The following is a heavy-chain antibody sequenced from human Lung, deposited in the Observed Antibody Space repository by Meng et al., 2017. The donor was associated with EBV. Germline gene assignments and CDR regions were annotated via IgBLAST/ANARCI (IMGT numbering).Heavy chain of an antibody. Sequence: QVQLVQSGSELKKLXXXXKVXXKASGYTFTRYPMNWVRQAPGQGLEWMGWISTNTGNPTYAQGFTGRFVFSVDTSVSTAYLQISSLKAEDTAVYYCGTLKYTSGFYVPAHWGHGPLVTVSS. CDR1: GYTFTRYP. V-gene: IGHV7-4-1*02. CDR2: ISTNTGNP. CDR3: GTLKYTSGFYVPAH. D-gene: IGHD6-19*01. J-gene: IGHJ4*01.